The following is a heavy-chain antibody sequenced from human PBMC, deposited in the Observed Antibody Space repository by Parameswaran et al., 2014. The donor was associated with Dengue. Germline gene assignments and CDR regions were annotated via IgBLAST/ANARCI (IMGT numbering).Heavy chain of an antibody. D-gene: IGHD2-15*01. V-gene: IGHV1-69*01. CDR2: IIPIFGTA. J-gene: IGHJ6*02. Sequence: WVRQAPGQGLEWMGGIIPIFGTANYAQKFQGRVTITADESTSTAYMELSSLRSEDTAVYYCARYCSGGSCYYYYYYGMDVWGQGPRSPSP. CDR3: ARYCSGGSCYYYYYYGMDV.